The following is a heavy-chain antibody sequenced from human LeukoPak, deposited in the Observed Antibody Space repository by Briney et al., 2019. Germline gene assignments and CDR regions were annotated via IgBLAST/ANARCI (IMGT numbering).Heavy chain of an antibody. J-gene: IGHJ4*02. V-gene: IGHV3-30*02. Sequence: GGSLRLSCATSAFSFTTSGVHWVRQGPGEGLEWVAFMRPDGTSKYYGSSVKGRFAVSRDSSKNVVYLQMNSLRVEDTAVHYCAKDFSSGWCLDYWGQGTLVTVSS. CDR1: AFSFTTSG. CDR3: AKDFSSGWCLDY. D-gene: IGHD3-3*01. CDR2: MRPDGTSK.